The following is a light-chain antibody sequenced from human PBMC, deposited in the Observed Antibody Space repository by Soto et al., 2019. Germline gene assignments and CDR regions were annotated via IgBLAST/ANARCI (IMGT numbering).Light chain of an antibody. CDR3: HHYGISPPWT. V-gene: IGKV3-20*01. CDR1: QSVSSN. CDR2: GTS. Sequence: IVITRSPASLSXSPVEEAXPXCXSSQSVSSNLAWYQQKPGQAPRLLIYGTSTRATGIPDRFSGSGSGTDFTLTISRLEPEDFAVYYCHHYGISPPWTFGQGTKVDIK. J-gene: IGKJ1*01.